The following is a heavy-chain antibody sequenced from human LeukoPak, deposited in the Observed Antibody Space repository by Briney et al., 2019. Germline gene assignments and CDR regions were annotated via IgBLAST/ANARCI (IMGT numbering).Heavy chain of an antibody. CDR1: GYTFSTFW. D-gene: IGHD2/OR15-2a*01. J-gene: IGHJ6*03. CDR3: VRLPNNHNLRHGYFYYMDV. CDR2: IYPGDSDT. Sequence: GESLKISCQASGYTFSTFWIGWVRQMSGKGLEWMGAIYPGDSDTRYNPSFQGQVTISADKSISTAYLQWSSLKASDTTIYYCVRLPNNHNLRHGYFYYMDVWGTGTTVTVSS. V-gene: IGHV5-51*01.